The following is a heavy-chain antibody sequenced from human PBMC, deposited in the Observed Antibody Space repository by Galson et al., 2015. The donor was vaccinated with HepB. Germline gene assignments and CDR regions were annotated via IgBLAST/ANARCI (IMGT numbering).Heavy chain of an antibody. CDR1: GDTFSNYA. J-gene: IGHJ5*02. D-gene: IGHD3-16*01. CDR3: ARGGITFGGSRGWFDP. Sequence: SVKVSCKASGDTFSNYAISWVRQAPGQGLEWMGGIITIFGTANYAQKFQGRVTITADKSTSTAYMELSSLGSEDTAVYYCARGGITFGGSRGWFDPWGQGTLVTVSS. CDR2: IITIFGTA. V-gene: IGHV1-69*06.